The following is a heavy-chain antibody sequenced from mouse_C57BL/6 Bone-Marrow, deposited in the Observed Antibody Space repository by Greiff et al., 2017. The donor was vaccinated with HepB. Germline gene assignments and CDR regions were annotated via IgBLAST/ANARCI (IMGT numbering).Heavy chain of an antibody. J-gene: IGHJ2*01. CDR2: INYDGSST. D-gene: IGHD1-1*01. CDR1: GFTFSDYY. Sequence: VKLMESEGGLVQPGSSMKLSCTASGFTFSDYYMAWVRQVPEKGLEWVANINYDGSSTYYLDSLKSRFIISRDNAKNILYLQMRSLKSEDTATYYGARGDYGSSYPYFDYWGQGTTLTVSS. V-gene: IGHV5-16*01. CDR3: ARGDYGSSYPYFDY.